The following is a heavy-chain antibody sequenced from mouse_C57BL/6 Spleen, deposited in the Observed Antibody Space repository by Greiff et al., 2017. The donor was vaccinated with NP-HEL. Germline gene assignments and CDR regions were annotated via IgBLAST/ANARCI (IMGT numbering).Heavy chain of an antibody. J-gene: IGHJ1*03. V-gene: IGHV1-82*01. CDR2: IYPGDGDT. D-gene: IGHD1-1*01. CDR1: GYAFSSSW. CDR3: ARVDGSSSSYWYFDV. Sequence: QVQLKESGPELVKPGASVKISCKASGYAFSSSWMNWVKQRPGKGLEWIGRIYPGDGDTNYNGKFKGKATLTADKSSSTAYMQLSRLAAEESAVYFWARVDGSSSSYWYFDVWGTGTTVTGSS.